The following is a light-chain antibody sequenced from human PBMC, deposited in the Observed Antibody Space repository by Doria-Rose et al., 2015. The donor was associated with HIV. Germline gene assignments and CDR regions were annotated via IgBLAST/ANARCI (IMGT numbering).Light chain of an antibody. V-gene: IGKV3-20*01. CDR1: QSFSCTY. CDR2: DGS. CDR3: HQYGTSWT. Sequence: TQSPGTLSLSPGERATLSCRASQSFSCTYLAWYQQKPGQAPSLLIYDGSTRATGIPDRLSASGSGTDFTLTINRLEPEDFALYYCHQYGTSWTFGQGTKVEI. J-gene: IGKJ1*01.